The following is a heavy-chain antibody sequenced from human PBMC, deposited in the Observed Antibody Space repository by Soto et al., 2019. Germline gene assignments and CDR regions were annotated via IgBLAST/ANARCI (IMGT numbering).Heavy chain of an antibody. CDR2: IDPSGGGT. V-gene: IGHV1-46*01. Sequence: QVQLVQSGAEVKKPGASVKVSCKASGYTFTSYYMHWVRQAPGQGLEWMGIIDPSGGGTTYAQKFQGRVTMTRDTSTSTVYMELSCLRSEDTAVYFCVCHCSTRCSDWIDPWGQGTLVTVSS. CDR1: GYTFTSYY. J-gene: IGHJ5*02. CDR3: VCHCSTRCSDWIDP. D-gene: IGHD2-2*01.